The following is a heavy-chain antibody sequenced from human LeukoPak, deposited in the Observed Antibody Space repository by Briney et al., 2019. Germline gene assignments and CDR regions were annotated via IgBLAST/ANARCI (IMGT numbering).Heavy chain of an antibody. CDR2: IYYSGST. CDR3: ARHTRVVAGRAFDY. CDR1: GGSISSGGYY. D-gene: IGHD6-19*01. J-gene: IGHJ4*02. V-gene: IGHV4-39*01. Sequence: SQTLSLTCTVSGGSISSGGYYWGWIRQPPGKGLEWIANIYYSGSTYYNPSLKSRVTISVDTSKNQFSLKLSSVTAADTAVYFCARHTRVVAGRAFDYWGQGTLVTVSS.